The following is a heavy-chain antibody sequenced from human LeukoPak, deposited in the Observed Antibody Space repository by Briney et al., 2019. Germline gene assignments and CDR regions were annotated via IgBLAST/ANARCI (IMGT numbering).Heavy chain of an antibody. J-gene: IGHJ4*02. D-gene: IGHD4-17*01. CDR1: GYTFSDYY. V-gene: IGHV1-2*06. Sequence: GAAVKLSCKASGYTFSDYYMNWVRQAPGQGLEWIGRINPNSGDTFYAHTVQGRVTMTRDRSNSTTYMQLNRLRSEDKAVYYCARVMKATVRTSNFDYWGQGTLV. CDR3: ARVMKATVRTSNFDY. CDR2: INPNSGDT.